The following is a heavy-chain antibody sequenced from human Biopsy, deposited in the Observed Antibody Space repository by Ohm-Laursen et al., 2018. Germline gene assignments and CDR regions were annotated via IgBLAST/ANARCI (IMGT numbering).Heavy chain of an antibody. Sequence: SVKVYCKAPGGTFSNYGVNWVRQAPGQGLEWLGGNIPILGTGNYAQKFQDRVTVAADTSTGTATMELRSLRSDDTAVYYCATKLTGYFHHWGQGTLVIVSS. V-gene: IGHV1-69*06. J-gene: IGHJ1*01. CDR3: ATKLTGYFHH. D-gene: IGHD3-9*01. CDR1: GGTFSNYG. CDR2: NIPILGTG.